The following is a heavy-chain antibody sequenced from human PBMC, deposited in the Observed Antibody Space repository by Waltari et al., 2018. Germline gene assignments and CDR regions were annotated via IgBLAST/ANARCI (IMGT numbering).Heavy chain of an antibody. CDR1: GFTFSNAW. CDR3: TRRPDYYDSSGYSNGDY. J-gene: IGHJ4*02. D-gene: IGHD3-22*01. Sequence: EVQLVESGGGLVKPGGSLRLSCAASGFTFSNAWMSWVRQAPGKGPEWVGRIKSKTDGGTTDYAAPVKGRFTISRDDSKNTLYRQMNSLKTEDTAVYYCTRRPDYYDSSGYSNGDYWGQGTLVTVSS. CDR2: IKSKTDGGTT. V-gene: IGHV3-15*01.